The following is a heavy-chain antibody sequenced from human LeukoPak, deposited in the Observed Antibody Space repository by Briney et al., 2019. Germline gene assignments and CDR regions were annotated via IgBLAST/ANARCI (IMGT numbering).Heavy chain of an antibody. CDR3: ARREASGYYDSSGPFDY. CDR1: GGSISSYY. CDR2: IHYSGST. Sequence: SETLSLTCTVSGGSISSYYWSWIRQPPGKGLEWIGYIHYSGSTNYNPSLKSRVTISVDTSKNQFSLKLSSVTAADTAVYYCARREASGYYDSSGPFDYWGQGTLVTVSS. V-gene: IGHV4-59*08. D-gene: IGHD3-22*01. J-gene: IGHJ4*02.